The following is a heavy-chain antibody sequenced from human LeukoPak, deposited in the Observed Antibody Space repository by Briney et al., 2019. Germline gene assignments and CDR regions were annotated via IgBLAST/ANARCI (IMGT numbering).Heavy chain of an antibody. V-gene: IGHV1-18*01. Sequence: EASVKVSCKASGYTFTSYGISWVRQAPGQGLEWMGWISAYNGNTNYAQKLQGRVTKTTDTSTSTAYMELRSLRSDDTAVYYCARDTITMVRGVIIKGGELWFDPWGQGTLVTVSS. J-gene: IGHJ5*02. D-gene: IGHD3-10*01. CDR1: GYTFTSYG. CDR2: ISAYNGNT. CDR3: ARDTITMVRGVIIKGGELWFDP.